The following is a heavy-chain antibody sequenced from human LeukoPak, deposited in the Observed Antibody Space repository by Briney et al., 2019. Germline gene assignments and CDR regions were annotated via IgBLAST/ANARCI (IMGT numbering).Heavy chain of an antibody. CDR1: GFTFSSYW. Sequence: GGSLRLSCAASGFTFSSYWMSWVRQAPGKGLEWVANIKQDGSEKYSVDSVKGRFTISRDNAKNSLYLQMNSLRAEDTAVYYCARGVHITVSGWHFDFWGRGAQVTVSS. V-gene: IGHV3-7*01. D-gene: IGHD6-19*01. J-gene: IGHJ2*01. CDR2: IKQDGSEK. CDR3: ARGVHITVSGWHFDF.